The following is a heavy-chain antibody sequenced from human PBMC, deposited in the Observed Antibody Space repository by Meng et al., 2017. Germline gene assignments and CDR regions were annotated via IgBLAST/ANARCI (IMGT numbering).Heavy chain of an antibody. Sequence: QCQMVQSGDEVKKPGASVKVSCDSSAYTLASDGFSWVRQAPGQGLEWLGWINTYNGKTDYAHKFQDRVTLTTDTFTNTAYMELRSLRSDDTAVYYCATRGNPYLNCWGQGTLVTVSS. V-gene: IGHV1-18*01. J-gene: IGHJ4*02. CDR1: AYTLASDG. CDR3: ATRGNPYLNC. CDR2: INTYNGKT.